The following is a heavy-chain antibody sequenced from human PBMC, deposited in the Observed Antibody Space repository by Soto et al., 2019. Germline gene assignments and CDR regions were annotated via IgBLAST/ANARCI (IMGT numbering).Heavy chain of an antibody. D-gene: IGHD3-10*01. J-gene: IGHJ6*03. Sequence: ASVKVSCKASGYTFTSYYMHWVRQAPGQGLEWMGIINPSGGSTSYAQKFQGRVTMTRDTSTSTVYMELSSLRSEDTAVYYCVRVARGYGSGTLWYYHYYMAVWGKGTTVTVSS. V-gene: IGHV1-46*03. CDR2: INPSGGST. CDR3: VRVARGYGSGTLWYYHYYMAV. CDR1: GYTFTSYY.